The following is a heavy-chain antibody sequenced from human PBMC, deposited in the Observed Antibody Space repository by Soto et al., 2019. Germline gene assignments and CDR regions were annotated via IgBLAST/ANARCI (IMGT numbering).Heavy chain of an antibody. CDR1: GGTFSNDI. V-gene: IGHV1-69*08. CDR2: IIPLLDIA. D-gene: IGHD5-12*01. J-gene: IGHJ4*02. CDR3: ARDSPIGSTFSGYDAIDY. Sequence: QVQLVQSGAEVKKPGSSVKVSCKTSGGTFSNDIITWVRQAPGQGLEWMGRIIPLLDIANYAQKFQGRVTITAXKPTSTXXMELNSLRSEDTAVYYCARDSPIGSTFSGYDAIDYWGQGTLVTVSS.